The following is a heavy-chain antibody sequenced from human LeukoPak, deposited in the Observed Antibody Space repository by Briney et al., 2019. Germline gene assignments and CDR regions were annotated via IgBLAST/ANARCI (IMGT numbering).Heavy chain of an antibody. CDR3: ARIDRGYSYGKFDY. CDR2: IFSNDEK. Sequence: ESGPVLVKPTETLTLTCTVSGFSLSNARMGVSWIRQPPGKALEWLAHIFSNDEKSDSTSLKSRLTISKDTSKSQVVLTMTNMDPVDTATYYCARIDRGYSYGKFDYWGQGTLVTVSS. J-gene: IGHJ4*02. V-gene: IGHV2-26*01. CDR1: GFSLSNARMG. D-gene: IGHD5-18*01.